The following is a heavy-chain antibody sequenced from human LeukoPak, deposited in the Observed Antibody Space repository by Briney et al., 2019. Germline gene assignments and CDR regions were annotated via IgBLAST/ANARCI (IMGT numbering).Heavy chain of an antibody. J-gene: IGHJ4*02. D-gene: IGHD3-3*01. CDR1: GFTFSSYE. Sequence: GGSLRLSCKASGFTFSSYEMNWVRQAPGKGLEWLSYISSNSNSIYYARSVKGRFTISRDNAENSLYLQMNSLRAEDTAVYYCARAHDFWSGYYPFDYWGQGTLVTVSS. CDR2: ISSNSNSI. CDR3: ARAHDFWSGYYPFDY. V-gene: IGHV3-48*03.